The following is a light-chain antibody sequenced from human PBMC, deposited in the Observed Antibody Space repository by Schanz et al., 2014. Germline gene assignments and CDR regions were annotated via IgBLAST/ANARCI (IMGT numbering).Light chain of an antibody. V-gene: IGLV2-11*01. Sequence: QSVLTQPRSVSGSPGQSVTISCAGTSSDVGGHNYVSWYQQHPGKAPKLIIYDVSVRPSGVPDRFSGSKSGNTASLTVSGLQAEDEADYYCSSYTSSSTVVFGGGTKLTVL. CDR2: DVS. J-gene: IGLJ2*01. CDR3: SSYTSSSTVV. CDR1: SSDVGGHNY.